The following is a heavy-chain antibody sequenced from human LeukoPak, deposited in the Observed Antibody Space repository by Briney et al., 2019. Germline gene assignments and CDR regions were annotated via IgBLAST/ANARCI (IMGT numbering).Heavy chain of an antibody. J-gene: IGHJ5*01. D-gene: IGHD3-22*01. Sequence: GGSLTLSCQASGFTFYMYAMSWVRQTPGKGLEWVASMCGTAGCTFYPDSVKGRFTISRDNSKNVLYLRMNSLTAEDTAIYYCAKDRPNFHENSGHYYRRDGDSWGQGTLVTVSS. CDR2: MCGTAGCT. CDR1: GFTFYMYA. CDR3: AKDRPNFHENSGHYYRRDGDS. V-gene: IGHV3-23*01.